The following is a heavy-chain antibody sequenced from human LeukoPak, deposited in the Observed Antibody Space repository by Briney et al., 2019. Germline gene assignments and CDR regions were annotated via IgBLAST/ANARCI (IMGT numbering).Heavy chain of an antibody. CDR3: ARMEGVTSQLDY. J-gene: IGHJ4*02. CDR1: GFPFSSYS. Sequence: GGSLRLSCAASGFPFSSYSMNWVRQAPGKGLEWVSSISSSSSYIYYADSVKGRFTISRDNAKNSLYLQMNSLRAEDTAVYYCARMEGVTSQLDYWGQGTLVTVSS. V-gene: IGHV3-21*01. CDR2: ISSSSSYI. D-gene: IGHD2-8*01.